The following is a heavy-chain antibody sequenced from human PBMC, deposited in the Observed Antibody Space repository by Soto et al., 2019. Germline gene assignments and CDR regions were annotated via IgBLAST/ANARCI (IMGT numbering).Heavy chain of an antibody. J-gene: IGHJ5*02. CDR2: INHSGST. Sequence: QVQLQQWGAGLLKPSETLSLTCGVYGGSISDYSWSWIRQPPGKGLEWIGEINHSGSTNYNPSLNSRVSISIDTSKNQFSLNLSSVTAADTAVFYCARGGQIVVVPAANTFDPWGQGTLVTVSS. V-gene: IGHV4-34*01. CDR1: GGSISDYS. D-gene: IGHD2-2*01. CDR3: ARGGQIVVVPAANTFDP.